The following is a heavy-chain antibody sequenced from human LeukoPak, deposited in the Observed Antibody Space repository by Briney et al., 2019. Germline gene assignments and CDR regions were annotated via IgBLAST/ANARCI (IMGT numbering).Heavy chain of an antibody. D-gene: IGHD3-10*01. CDR2: IWYDGSNK. V-gene: IGHV3-33*06. CDR1: GFTFSSYG. Sequence: GGSLRLSCAASGFTFSSYGMHWVRQAPGKGLEWVAVIWYDGSNKYYADSVKGRFTISRDNSKNTLYLQMNSRGAEDTAVYYCAKDYGSGSSYYYMVVWGKGTTVTVSS. CDR3: AKDYGSGSSYYYMVV. J-gene: IGHJ6*03.